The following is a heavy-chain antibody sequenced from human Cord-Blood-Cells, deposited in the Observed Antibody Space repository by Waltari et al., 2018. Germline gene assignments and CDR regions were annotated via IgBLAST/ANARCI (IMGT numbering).Heavy chain of an antibody. Sequence: HPGGSLRLSCAASGFTFSSYWMSWVRQAPGKGLEWVANIKQDGSEKYYVDSVKGRFTISRDNAKNSLYLQMNSLRAEDTAVYYCARDLSIFGVHYWYFDLWGRGTLVTVSS. CDR1: GFTFSSYW. D-gene: IGHD3-3*01. CDR2: IKQDGSEK. V-gene: IGHV3-7*01. CDR3: ARDLSIFGVHYWYFDL. J-gene: IGHJ2*01.